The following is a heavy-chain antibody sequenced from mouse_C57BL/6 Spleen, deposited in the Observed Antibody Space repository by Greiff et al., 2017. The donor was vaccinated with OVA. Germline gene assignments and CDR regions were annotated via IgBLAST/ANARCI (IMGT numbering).Heavy chain of an antibody. CDR2: IYPGDGDT. Sequence: VQLQQSGPELVKPGASVKISCKASGYAFSSSWMNWVKQRPGKGLEWIGRIYPGDGDTNYNGKFKGTATLTADKSSSTAYMQRSSLTSEDSAVYFCAREGDWDGFDYWGQGTTLTVSS. D-gene: IGHD4-1*01. V-gene: IGHV1-82*01. CDR1: GYAFSSSW. J-gene: IGHJ2*01. CDR3: AREGDWDGFDY.